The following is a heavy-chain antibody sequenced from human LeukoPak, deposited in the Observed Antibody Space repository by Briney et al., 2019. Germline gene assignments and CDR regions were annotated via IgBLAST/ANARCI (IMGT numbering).Heavy chain of an antibody. D-gene: IGHD2-21*02. J-gene: IGHJ4*02. V-gene: IGHV3-23*01. CDR1: GFTFSRSA. Sequence: GGSLRLSCAASGFTFSRSAMNWLRQAPGRGLEWVSVISDSGGGTIYAASVKGRFTISRDNSKNTLFLQMNSLRAEDTAVYYCAKGAYCGGDCHSCFDYWGQGTLVTVSS. CDR2: ISDSGGGT. CDR3: AKGAYCGGDCHSCFDY.